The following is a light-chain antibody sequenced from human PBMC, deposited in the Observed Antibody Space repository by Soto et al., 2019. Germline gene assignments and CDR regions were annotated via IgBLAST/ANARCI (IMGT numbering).Light chain of an antibody. CDR1: TTDVGAYNF. CDR3: CSYAGRYTYV. V-gene: IGLV2-14*01. Sequence: QSALTQPASVSGSPGQSITISCTGTTTDVGAYNFVSWYQHHPDKAPKLIIYGVTNRPSGVSNRFSGSKSANTASLTISGLQTEDEADYYCCSYAGRYTYVFGTGTQLTVL. J-gene: IGLJ1*01. CDR2: GVT.